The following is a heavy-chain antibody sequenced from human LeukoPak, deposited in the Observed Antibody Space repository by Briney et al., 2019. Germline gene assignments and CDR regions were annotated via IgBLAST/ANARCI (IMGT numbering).Heavy chain of an antibody. Sequence: GGSLRLSCAASGFTFSSYAMHWVRQAPGKGLEWVAVISYDGSNKYYADSVKGRFTISRDNSKNTLYLQMNSLRAEDTAVYYCARRGIYSSGWYFDYWGQGTLVTVSS. CDR2: ISYDGSNK. D-gene: IGHD6-19*01. CDR1: GFTFSSYA. V-gene: IGHV3-30*04. J-gene: IGHJ4*02. CDR3: ARRGIYSSGWYFDY.